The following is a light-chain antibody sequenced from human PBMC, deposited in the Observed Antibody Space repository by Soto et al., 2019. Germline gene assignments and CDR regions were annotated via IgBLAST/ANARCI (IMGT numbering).Light chain of an antibody. CDR1: QSVGSN. Sequence: EMVMTQSPATLSVSPGERATLSCRASQSVGSNLAWYQQKPGQAPRLLIYGTSSRATGIPSRFSGSGSGTDFTLSITRLEPEDFAIYYCQQFETSLGLTFGPGTKVDI. V-gene: IGKV3-20*01. J-gene: IGKJ1*01. CDR2: GTS. CDR3: QQFETSLGLT.